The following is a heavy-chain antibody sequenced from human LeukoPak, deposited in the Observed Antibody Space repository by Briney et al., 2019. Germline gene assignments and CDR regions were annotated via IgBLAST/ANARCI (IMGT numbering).Heavy chain of an antibody. CDR2: INTDGTVT. Sequence: PGGSLRLSCAASGFTFIKYWMLWVRQAPGKGLESVSRINTDGTVTTYADSVKGRFTVCRDNADNTMFLQMNSVRDEDTAVYYCATKQWLAPPPDSWGQGTPVTVSS. CDR1: GFTFIKYW. J-gene: IGHJ4*02. D-gene: IGHD6-19*01. V-gene: IGHV3-74*01. CDR3: ATKQWLAPPPDS.